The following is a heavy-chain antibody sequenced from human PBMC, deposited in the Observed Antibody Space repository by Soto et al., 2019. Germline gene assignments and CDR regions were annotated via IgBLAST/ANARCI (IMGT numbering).Heavy chain of an antibody. D-gene: IGHD2-15*01. J-gene: IGHJ6*02. CDR2: IIPIFGTA. V-gene: IGHV1-69*13. Sequence: PSVKVSCKASGGTFSSYAISWVRQAPGQGLEWMGGIIPIFGTANYAQKFQGRVTITADESTSTAYMELSSLRSEDTGVYYCARHHGGRGYYYGMDVWGQGTTVTVSS. CDR3: ARHHGGRGYYYGMDV. CDR1: GGTFSSYA.